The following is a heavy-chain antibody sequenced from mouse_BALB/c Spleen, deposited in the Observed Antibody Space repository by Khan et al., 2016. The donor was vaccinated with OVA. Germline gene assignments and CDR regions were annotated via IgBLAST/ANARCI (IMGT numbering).Heavy chain of an antibody. Sequence: QVQLQQSGAELARPGASVKMSCKASGYTFTTYTIHWIKKRPGQGLEWIGYINPSNGYTNYNQKFKDKATLTTDKSSTTAYLQLSSLTSDDSAVYICVRNVPYERNNVCLAYGGQGTL. V-gene: IGHV1-4*01. CDR3: VRNVPYERNNVCLAY. CDR2: INPSNGYT. D-gene: IGHD6-1*01. CDR1: GYTFTTYT. J-gene: IGHJ3*01.